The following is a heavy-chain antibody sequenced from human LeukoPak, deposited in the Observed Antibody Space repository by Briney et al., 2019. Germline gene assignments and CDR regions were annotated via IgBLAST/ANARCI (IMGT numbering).Heavy chain of an antibody. CDR2: INAGNGNT. CDR1: GYTFTSYA. CDR3: ARDRCSGGSCYWTY. V-gene: IGHV1-3*01. D-gene: IGHD2-15*01. Sequence: ASVKVSCEASGYTFTSYAMHWVRQAPGQRLEWMGWINAGNGNTKYSQKFQGRVTITRDTSASTAYMELSSLRSEDTAVYYCARDRCSGGSCYWTYWGQGTLVTVSS. J-gene: IGHJ4*02.